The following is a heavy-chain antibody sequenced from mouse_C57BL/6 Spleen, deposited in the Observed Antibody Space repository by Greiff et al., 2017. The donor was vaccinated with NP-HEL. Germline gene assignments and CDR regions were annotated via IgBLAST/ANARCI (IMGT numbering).Heavy chain of an antibody. CDR1: GYTFTDYE. J-gene: IGHJ4*01. V-gene: IGHV1-15*01. CDR2: IDPETGGT. CDR3: TRWGNYGAMDY. D-gene: IGHD2-1*01. Sequence: QVQLQQSGAELVRPGASVTLSCKASGYTFTDYEMHWVKQTPVHGLEWIGAIDPETGGTAYNQKFKGKAILTADKSSSTAYMELRSLTSEDSAVYYCTRWGNYGAMDYWGQGTSVTVSS.